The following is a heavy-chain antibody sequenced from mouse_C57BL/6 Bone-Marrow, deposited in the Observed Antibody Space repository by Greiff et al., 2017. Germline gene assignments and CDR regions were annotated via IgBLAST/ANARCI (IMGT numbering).Heavy chain of an antibody. CDR3: ARKRGSGWYFDV. J-gene: IGHJ1*03. D-gene: IGHD1-3*01. V-gene: IGHV2-2*01. CDR1: GFSLTSYG. Sequence: VQLQQSGPGLVKPSQSLSITCTVSGFSLTSYGVHWVSQSPGKGLEWMGVIRSGGSTDYNAAFISRLSISKDNSKSHVFFKMNSLQADDTAIYYCARKRGSGWYFDVWGTGTAVTVSS. CDR2: IRSGGST.